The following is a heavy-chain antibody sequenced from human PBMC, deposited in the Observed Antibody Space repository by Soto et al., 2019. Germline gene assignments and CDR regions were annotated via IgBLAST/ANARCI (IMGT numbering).Heavy chain of an antibody. CDR3: ARDDQDGDYVGY. V-gene: IGHV3-48*02. J-gene: IGHJ4*02. D-gene: IGHD4-17*01. CDR1: GFTFSSYS. Sequence: EVQLVESGGGLVQPGGSLRLSCAASGFTFSSYSMNWVRLAPGKGLECVSYISSSSSTIYYADSVKGRFTISRDKAKNSLYLQRNSLRDEETDVYYCARDDQDGDYVGYWGQGSTVTVSP. CDR2: ISSSSSTI.